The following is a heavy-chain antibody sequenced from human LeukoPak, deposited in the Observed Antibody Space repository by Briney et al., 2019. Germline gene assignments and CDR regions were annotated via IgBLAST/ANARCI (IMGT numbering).Heavy chain of an antibody. J-gene: IGHJ4*02. V-gene: IGHV4-39*01. Sequence: SETLSLTCTVSGSSISSSSYHWGWIRQPPGKGLEWIGSIYYSGSTYYNPSLKSRVTISVDTSKNQFSLKLSSVTAADTAVYYCASGYYDFWSGYQYYFDYWGQGTLVTVSS. CDR2: IYYSGST. D-gene: IGHD3-3*01. CDR1: GSSISSSSYH. CDR3: ASGYYDFWSGYQYYFDY.